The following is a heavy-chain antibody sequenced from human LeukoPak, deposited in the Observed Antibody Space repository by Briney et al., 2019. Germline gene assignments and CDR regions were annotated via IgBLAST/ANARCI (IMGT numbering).Heavy chain of an antibody. D-gene: IGHD1-26*01. V-gene: IGHV4-31*03. J-gene: IGHJ5*02. Sequence: SETLSLTCTVSGGSISSGGYYWSWIRQHPGKGLEWIGYIYYSGSTYYNPSLKSRVTISVDTSKNQFSLKLSSVTAADTAVYYCARDGGLAWGFDPWGQGTLVAVSS. CDR2: IYYSGST. CDR1: GGSISSGGYY. CDR3: ARDGGLAWGFDP.